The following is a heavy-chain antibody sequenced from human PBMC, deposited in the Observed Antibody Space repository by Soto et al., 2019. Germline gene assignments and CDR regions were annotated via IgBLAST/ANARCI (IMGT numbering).Heavy chain of an antibody. J-gene: IGHJ6*02. CDR1: GYTFTSYD. V-gene: IGHV1-8*01. Sequence: ASVKVSCKASGYTFTSYDINWVRQATGQGLEWMGWMNPNSGNTGYAQKFQGRVTMTRNTSISTAYMELSSLRSEDTAVYYCAVIVGATRGVSYYYGMDVWGQGTTVTVSS. D-gene: IGHD1-26*01. CDR2: MNPNSGNT. CDR3: AVIVGATRGVSYYYGMDV.